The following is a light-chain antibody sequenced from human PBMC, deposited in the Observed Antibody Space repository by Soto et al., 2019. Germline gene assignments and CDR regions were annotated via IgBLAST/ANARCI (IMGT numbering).Light chain of an antibody. CDR1: SSNIGSNY. J-gene: IGLJ2*01. CDR2: SNN. CDR3: AAWDDSLSGVV. V-gene: IGLV1-47*02. Sequence: QAVVTQPPSASGTPGQRVTISCSGSSSNIGSNYVYWYQQLPGTAPKLLIYSNNQRPSGVPERFSGSKSGTSASLAISGLRSEDEADYYCAAWDDSLSGVVFGGGTKLTVL.